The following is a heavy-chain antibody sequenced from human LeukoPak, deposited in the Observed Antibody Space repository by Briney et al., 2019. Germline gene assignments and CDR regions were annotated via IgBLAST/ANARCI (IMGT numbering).Heavy chain of an antibody. Sequence: GGSLRLSCAASGFTSSRYWMHWVRRAPGKGLVWVSRTNSDGSITTDADSVKGRFTISRDNAKNTLYLQMNSLRAEDTAVYYCAREGGGFDYWGQGILVTV. V-gene: IGHV3-74*01. J-gene: IGHJ4*02. CDR1: GFTSSRYW. CDR2: TNSDGSIT. D-gene: IGHD3-10*01. CDR3: AREGGGFDY.